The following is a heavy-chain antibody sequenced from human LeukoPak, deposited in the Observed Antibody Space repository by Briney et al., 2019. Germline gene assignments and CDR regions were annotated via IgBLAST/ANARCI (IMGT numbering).Heavy chain of an antibody. CDR2: IWYDGSNK. Sequence: GGSLRVSCAASGFTFSSYGMHWVRQAPGKGLEWVAVIWYDGSNKYYADSVKGRFTISRDNSKNTLYLQMNSLRAEDTAVYYCARAPQYQLIDYWGQGTLVTVSS. CDR1: GFTFSSYG. J-gene: IGHJ4*02. D-gene: IGHD1-1*01. CDR3: ARAPQYQLIDY. V-gene: IGHV3-33*01.